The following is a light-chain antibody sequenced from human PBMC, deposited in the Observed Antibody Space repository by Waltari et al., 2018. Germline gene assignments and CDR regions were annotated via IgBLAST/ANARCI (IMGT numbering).Light chain of an antibody. CDR2: GAS. CDR3: QQYGSSPRT. CDR1: QSVSSSY. J-gene: IGKJ2*01. V-gene: IGKV3-20*01. Sequence: EIVFTRSPGTLSLSPGERATLSCRASQSVSSSYLAWYQQKPGQAPRLLIYGASSMATGIPYRFSGSGSGTDFTLTISRLEPEDVAAYYCQQYGSSPRTFGQGTKLEIK.